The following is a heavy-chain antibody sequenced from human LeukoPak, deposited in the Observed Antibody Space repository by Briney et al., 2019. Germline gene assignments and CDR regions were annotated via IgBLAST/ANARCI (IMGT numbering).Heavy chain of an antibody. Sequence: GSSVKVSCKASGCTFSSYAISWVRQAPGQGLEWMGGIIPIFGTANYAQKFQGRVTITADESTSTAYMELSSLRSEDTAVYYCAREGLNDKNPNWFDPWGQGTLVTVSS. CDR2: IIPIFGTA. CDR1: GCTFSSYA. CDR3: AREGLNDKNPNWFDP. J-gene: IGHJ5*02. V-gene: IGHV1-69*01. D-gene: IGHD3-9*01.